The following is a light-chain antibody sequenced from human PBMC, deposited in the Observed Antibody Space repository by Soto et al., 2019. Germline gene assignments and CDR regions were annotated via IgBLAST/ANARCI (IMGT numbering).Light chain of an antibody. Sequence: QSALTQPASVSGSPGQSITISCTGTSSDVGSYNLVSWYQQHPGKAPKLMIYEGSKRPSGVSSRFSGSKSGNTASLTISGLQAQDEADYYCCSYAGGTTFVVFGGGTKHTVL. CDR3: CSYAGGTTFVV. CDR2: EGS. V-gene: IGLV2-23*03. J-gene: IGLJ3*02. CDR1: SSDVGSYNL.